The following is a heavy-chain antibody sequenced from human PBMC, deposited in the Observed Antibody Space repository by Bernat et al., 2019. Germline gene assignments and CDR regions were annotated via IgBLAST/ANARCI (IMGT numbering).Heavy chain of an antibody. CDR1: GFTFRGLA. Sequence: EVQLVESGGGLVQPGGSRKLSGEASGFTFRGLALNGVGKASGKGLEWVGRIRSKANSYATAYAASVKGRFTISRDDSKNTAYLQMNSLKTEDTAVYYCTGGSLYYFDYWGQGTLVTVSS. V-gene: IGHV3-73*01. CDR2: IRSKANSYAT. D-gene: IGHD3-16*01. J-gene: IGHJ4*02. CDR3: TGGSLYYFDY.